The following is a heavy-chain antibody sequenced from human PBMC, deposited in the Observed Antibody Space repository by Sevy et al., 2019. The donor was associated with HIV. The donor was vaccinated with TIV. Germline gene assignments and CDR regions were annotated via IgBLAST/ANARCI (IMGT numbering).Heavy chain of an antibody. Sequence: GGSLRLSCVGSGFTFRNFGVHWLHQAPGKGLEWLSVVSYDGSSKYYVDSVKGRFIVSRDNSKNTLYLPMNSLRTEDTAVYYCARGGSGDYYYYGVDVWGKGTTVTVSS. V-gene: IGHV3-30*03. CDR2: VSYDGSSK. CDR3: ARGGSGDYYYYGVDV. CDR1: GFTFRNFG. J-gene: IGHJ6*04. D-gene: IGHD3-10*01.